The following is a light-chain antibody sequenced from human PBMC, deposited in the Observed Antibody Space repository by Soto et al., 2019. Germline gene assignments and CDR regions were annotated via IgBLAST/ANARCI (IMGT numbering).Light chain of an antibody. J-gene: IGKJ2*01. CDR3: QQSYSTPYT. V-gene: IGKV1-39*01. CDR1: QSISSY. Sequence: DIQMTQSPSSLSASVGDRVTITCRASQSISSYLNWFQQKPGKAPKLRIYPASSLQSGVPSRFSGSGSGTDFTLTISSLQPEDFATYYCQQSYSTPYTFGQGTKLEIK. CDR2: PAS.